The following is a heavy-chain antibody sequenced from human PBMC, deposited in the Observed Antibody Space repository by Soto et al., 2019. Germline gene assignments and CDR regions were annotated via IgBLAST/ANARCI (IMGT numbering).Heavy chain of an antibody. Sequence: GGCMRLSCAASGVTFSSYDMHWVRQATGKGLEWVSAIGTAGDTYYPGSVKGRFTISRENAKNSLYLQMNSLRAEDTAVYYCAREDSSGWRLDYWGQGTLVTVSS. CDR2: IGTAGDT. CDR3: AREDSSGWRLDY. V-gene: IGHV3-13*01. J-gene: IGHJ4*02. D-gene: IGHD6-19*01. CDR1: GVTFSSYD.